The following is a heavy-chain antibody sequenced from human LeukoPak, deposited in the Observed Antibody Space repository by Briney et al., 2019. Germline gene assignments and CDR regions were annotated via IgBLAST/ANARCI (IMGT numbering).Heavy chain of an antibody. CDR1: GYTFTGYY. V-gene: IGHV1-2*02. Sequence: ASVKVSCKASGYTFTGYYMHWVRQAPGQGLEWMGWINPKSGGTNYAQKFQGRVTMTRDTSISTAYMELSRLRSDDTAVYYCATVDEYYYDSSGYSRYWGQGTLVTVSS. D-gene: IGHD3-22*01. CDR2: INPKSGGT. J-gene: IGHJ4*02. CDR3: ATVDEYYYDSSGYSRY.